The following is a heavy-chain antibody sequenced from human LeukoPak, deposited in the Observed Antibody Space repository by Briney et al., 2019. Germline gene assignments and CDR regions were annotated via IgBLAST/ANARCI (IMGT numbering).Heavy chain of an antibody. D-gene: IGHD4-23*01. CDR3: VRDGWGRTPYDS. CDR2: ISPDGTNI. CDR1: GFTLSDYW. J-gene: IGHJ4*02. V-gene: IGHV3-74*01. Sequence: PGGSLRLSCAASGFTLSDYWMNWVRQVPGKGPVWVSHISPDGTNIAYADSVKGRLTISRDSAKNTLYLQMNSLRVGDTAVYYCVRDGWGRTPYDSWGQGTLVTVSS.